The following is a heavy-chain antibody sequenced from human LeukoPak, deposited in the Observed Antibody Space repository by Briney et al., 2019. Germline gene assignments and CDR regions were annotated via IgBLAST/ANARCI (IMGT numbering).Heavy chain of an antibody. CDR3: AREDCSSSTCCFNS. CDR2: IYYSGST. D-gene: IGHD2-2*01. J-gene: IGHJ4*02. V-gene: IGHV4-61*01. CDR1: GGSVSSGSSY. Sequence: SETLSLTCTVSGGSVSSGSSYWSWIRQPPGKGLEWIGYIYYSGSTSYSPSLKSRITMSVDTSKNQFSLKLSSVTAADTAVYYCAREDCSSSTCCFNSWGQGTLVTVSS.